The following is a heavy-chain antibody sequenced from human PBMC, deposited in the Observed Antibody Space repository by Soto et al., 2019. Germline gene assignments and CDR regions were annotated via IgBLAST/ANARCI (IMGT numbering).Heavy chain of an antibody. V-gene: IGHV4-31*03. D-gene: IGHD3-22*01. Sequence: PSETLSLTCTVSGGSISSGGYYWSWIRQHPGKGLEWIGYIYYSGSTYYNPSLKSRVTISVDTSKNQFSLKLSSVTAADTAVYYCATGYYDSSGYQNWFDPWGQGTLVTVSS. CDR2: IYYSGST. CDR3: ATGYYDSSGYQNWFDP. J-gene: IGHJ5*02. CDR1: GGSISSGGYY.